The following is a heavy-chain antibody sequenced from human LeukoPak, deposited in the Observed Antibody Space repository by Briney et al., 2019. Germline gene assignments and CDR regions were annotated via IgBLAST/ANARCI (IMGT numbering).Heavy chain of an antibody. V-gene: IGHV3-23*01. Sequence: GGSLRLSCAASGFTFSSYAMSWVRQAPGKGLEWVSAMSGSAGSTYYADSVKGRFTISRDNSKNTLYLQMNSLRAEDTAVYYSARAVDFWSGHPQPNWTDPWGEGTLVTVSS. CDR3: ARAVDFWSGHPQPNWTDP. CDR1: GFTFSSYA. D-gene: IGHD3-3*01. CDR2: MSGSAGST. J-gene: IGHJ5*02.